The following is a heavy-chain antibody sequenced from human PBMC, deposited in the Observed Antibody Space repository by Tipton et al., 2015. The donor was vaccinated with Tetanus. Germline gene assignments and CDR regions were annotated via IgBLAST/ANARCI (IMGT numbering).Heavy chain of an antibody. Sequence: QLVQSGAEAKKPGESLKISCRGSGYSFSSYWIAWVRQMPGKGLEWMGIIYPGDSDTRYSPSFQGQVTISADKSITTAYLQWSSLKASDTAMYYCARRLGPYTGDQIWHFDLWGRGTLVTVSS. D-gene: IGHD7-27*01. J-gene: IGHJ2*01. CDR1: GYSFSSYW. CDR3: ARRLGPYTGDQIWHFDL. V-gene: IGHV5-51*01. CDR2: IYPGDSDT.